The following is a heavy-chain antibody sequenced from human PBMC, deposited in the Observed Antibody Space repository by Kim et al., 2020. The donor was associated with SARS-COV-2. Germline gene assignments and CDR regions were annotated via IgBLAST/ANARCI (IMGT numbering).Heavy chain of an antibody. J-gene: IGHJ6*01. Sequence: GGSLRLSCAASGFTFSSYGMHWVRQAPGKGPEWVSVIWYDGSNKYYADSVKGRFTISRDNSKNTLYLQMNSLRAEDTAVYYCARDAGYYGSGGYYYYGMDVWAQGPRVTVPS. V-gene: IGHV3-33*01. D-gene: IGHD3-10*01. CDR2: IWYDGSNK. CDR1: GFTFSSYG. CDR3: ARDAGYYGSGGYYYYGMDV.